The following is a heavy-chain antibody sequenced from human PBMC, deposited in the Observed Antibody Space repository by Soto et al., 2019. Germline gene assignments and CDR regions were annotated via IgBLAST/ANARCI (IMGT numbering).Heavy chain of an antibody. CDR1: GECISRAS. CDR3: TRELGQTWVHYYGVDV. D-gene: IGHD1-26*01. V-gene: IGHV3-15*07. J-gene: IGHJ6*01. CDR2: IKSNTEGGTL. Sequence: PRAPLMVACAAAGECISRASRNQVRPATGKGLEWGGRIKSNTEGGTLDYGAPVKGRFTISRDDSKTTLYLQMNSLKTEDTGVYYCTRELGQTWVHYYGVDVWVQGSTV.